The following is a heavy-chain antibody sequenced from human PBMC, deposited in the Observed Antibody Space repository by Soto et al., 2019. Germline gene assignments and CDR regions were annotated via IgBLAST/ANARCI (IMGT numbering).Heavy chain of an antibody. D-gene: IGHD3-3*01. CDR3: ARRIFGVVNHYYYYYGMDV. V-gene: IGHV5-10-1*01. CDR1: GYSFTSYW. Sequence: PGESLKISCKGSGYSFTSYWISWVRQMPGKGLDWMGRIDPSDSYTNYSPSFQGHVTISADKSISTAYLQWSSLKASDTAMYYCARRIFGVVNHYYYYYGMDVWGQGTTVTVSS. J-gene: IGHJ6*02. CDR2: IDPSDSYT.